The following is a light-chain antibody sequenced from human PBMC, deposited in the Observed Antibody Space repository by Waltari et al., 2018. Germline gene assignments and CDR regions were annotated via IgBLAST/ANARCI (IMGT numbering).Light chain of an antibody. V-gene: IGLV1-47*01. CDR2: RNN. CDR1: RSTRGTTH. Sequence: QSVLAQPPSASGTPGQSGTISCAGSRSTRGTTHVYWYQHFPGPAPKALTYRNNERPSGVPDRFSGSKSGTSASLAISGLRSEDEADYYCAAWDDSLRSPIFGGGTKLTVL. CDR3: AAWDDSLRSPI. J-gene: IGLJ2*01.